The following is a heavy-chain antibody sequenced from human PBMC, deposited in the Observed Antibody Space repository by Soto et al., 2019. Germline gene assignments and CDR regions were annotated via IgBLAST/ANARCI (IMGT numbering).Heavy chain of an antibody. CDR2: IYFNGNT. Sequence: SETLSLTCPVSSASFSKYYWSWIRQPPGKGLEWIGYIYFNGNTNYNPSLKRRVTISIDTSKKQISLNLTSVTDADTAVYYCASVTFGGVVLAHWGQGTLVNVSS. CDR3: ASVTFGGVVLAH. CDR1: SASFSKYY. V-gene: IGHV4-59*01. D-gene: IGHD3-16*01. J-gene: IGHJ4*02.